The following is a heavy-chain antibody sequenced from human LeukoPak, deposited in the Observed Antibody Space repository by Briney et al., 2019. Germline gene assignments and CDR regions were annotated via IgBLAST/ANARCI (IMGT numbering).Heavy chain of an antibody. D-gene: IGHD6-19*01. V-gene: IGHV3-30*02. CDR3: AKEGVAGTYTFDY. CDR2: IRYDGSNK. CDR1: GFTFSSYG. Sequence: GGSLRLSCAASGFTFSSYGMHWVRQAPGKGLEWVAFIRYDGSNKYYADSVKGRFTISRDNSKNTLYLQMNSLRAEDTAVYYCAKEGVAGTYTFDYWGQGTLVTVSS. J-gene: IGHJ4*02.